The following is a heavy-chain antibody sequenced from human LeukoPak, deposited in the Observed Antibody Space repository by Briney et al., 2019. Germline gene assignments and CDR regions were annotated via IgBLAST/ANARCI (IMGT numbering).Heavy chain of an antibody. CDR1: GGTFSSYA. J-gene: IGHJ3*02. CDR3: AKDKAVGANDAFDI. D-gene: IGHD1-26*01. Sequence: ASVKVSCKASGGTFSSYAISWVRQAPGQGLEWMGRIIPIFGTANYAQKFQGRVTITTDESTSTAYMELSSLRSEDTAEYYCAKDKAVGANDAFDIWGQGTMVTVSS. CDR2: IIPIFGTA. V-gene: IGHV1-69*05.